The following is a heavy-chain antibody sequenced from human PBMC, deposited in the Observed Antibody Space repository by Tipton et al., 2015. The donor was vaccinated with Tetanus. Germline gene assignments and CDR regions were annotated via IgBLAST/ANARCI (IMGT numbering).Heavy chain of an antibody. CDR3: ARGLRVVVPAARGRYNWFDP. J-gene: IGHJ5*02. Sequence: LRLSCAVYGGSFSGYYWSWIRQPPGKGLEWIGEINHSGSTNYNPSLKSRVTISVDTSKNQFSLKLSSVTAADTAVYYCARGLRVVVPAARGRYNWFDPWGQGTLVTVSS. CDR2: INHSGST. D-gene: IGHD2-2*01. CDR1: GGSFSGYY. V-gene: IGHV4-34*01.